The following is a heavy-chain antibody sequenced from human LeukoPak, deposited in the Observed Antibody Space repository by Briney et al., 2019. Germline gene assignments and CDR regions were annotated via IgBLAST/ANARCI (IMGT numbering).Heavy chain of an antibody. D-gene: IGHD6-19*01. J-gene: IGHJ4*02. Sequence: ASVKVSCKASGYTFASYAMHWVRQAPGQRLEWMGWINAGNGNTKYSQKFQGRVTITRDTSASTAYMELSSLRSEDTAVHYCAITAVAGTLGFDYWGQGALVTVSS. CDR1: GYTFASYA. V-gene: IGHV1-3*01. CDR2: INAGNGNT. CDR3: AITAVAGTLGFDY.